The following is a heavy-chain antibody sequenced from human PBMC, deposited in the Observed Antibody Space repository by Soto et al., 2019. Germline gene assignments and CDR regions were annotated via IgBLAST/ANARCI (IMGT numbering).Heavy chain of an antibody. CDR3: AREGNSRGSGSDYNEASGMDV. D-gene: IGHD3-10*01. Sequence: PGGSLRLSCAASGFTFTRYSMNWVRQAPGKGLEWVSYISSSGSTIYYADSVKGRFTISRDNAKNSLYLQMNSLRAEDTAVYYCAREGNSRGSGSDYNEASGMDVWGQGTTVTVSS. J-gene: IGHJ6*02. V-gene: IGHV3-48*04. CDR2: ISSSGSTI. CDR1: GFTFTRYS.